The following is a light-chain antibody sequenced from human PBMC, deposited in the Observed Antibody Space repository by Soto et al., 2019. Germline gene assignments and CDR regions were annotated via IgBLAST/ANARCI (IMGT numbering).Light chain of an antibody. Sequence: DIQMTQSPSSLSASVVYIFTITCQSSQDIYNYLNWYQQKTGKAPKLLICDASNLETGVPSRFSGSGSGTDFTFTISSLQPEDIATYYCQQYDNLPITFGQGTRLEIK. J-gene: IGKJ5*01. CDR3: QQYDNLPIT. V-gene: IGKV1-33*01. CDR1: QDIYNY. CDR2: DAS.